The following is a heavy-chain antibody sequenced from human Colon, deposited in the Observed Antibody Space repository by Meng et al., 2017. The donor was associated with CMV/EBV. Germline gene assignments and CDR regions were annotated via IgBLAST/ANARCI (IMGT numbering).Heavy chain of an antibody. CDR2: IYHSQL. Sequence: QVQLQQWGAGLLKPSGTLSLTCTVYGGSFSNYFWTWIRQPPGKGLEWIGEIYHSQLNYNPSLKSRVTISRDTSKNQFSLKLSSVTAADTAVYYCATGSSQAWELLHYWGQGTLVTASS. D-gene: IGHD1-26*01. J-gene: IGHJ4*02. V-gene: IGHV4-34*02. CDR1: GGSFSNYF. CDR3: ATGSSQAWELLHY.